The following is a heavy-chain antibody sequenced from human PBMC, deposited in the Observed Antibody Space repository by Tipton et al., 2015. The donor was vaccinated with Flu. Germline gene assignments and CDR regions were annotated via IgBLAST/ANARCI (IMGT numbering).Heavy chain of an antibody. D-gene: IGHD2-2*01. CDR2: ISSSSSYI. J-gene: IGHJ4*02. CDR3: AKAARARIAVVPTALEPLDY. V-gene: IGHV3-21*04. CDR1: GFTFSSYS. Sequence: SLRLSCAASGFTFSSYSMNWVRQAPGKGLEWVSSISSSSSYIYYADSVKGRFTISRDNAKNSLYLQMNSLRAEDTALYYCAKAARARIAVVPTALEPLDYWGQGTLVTVSS.